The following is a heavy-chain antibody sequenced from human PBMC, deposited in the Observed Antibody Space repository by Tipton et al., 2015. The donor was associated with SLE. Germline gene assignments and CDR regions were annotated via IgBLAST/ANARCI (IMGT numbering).Heavy chain of an antibody. CDR3: ARGDSSGYYYIPGAFDI. Sequence: LRLSCTVSGGSISSGSYYWSWIRQPAGKGLQWIGEIYHSGTTNHNPSLKSRVTISVDTSKNQFSLKLSSVTAADTAVYYCARGDSSGYYYIPGAFDIWGQGTMVTVSS. V-gene: IGHV4-61*10. D-gene: IGHD3-22*01. CDR1: GGSISSGSYY. J-gene: IGHJ3*02. CDR2: IYHSGTT.